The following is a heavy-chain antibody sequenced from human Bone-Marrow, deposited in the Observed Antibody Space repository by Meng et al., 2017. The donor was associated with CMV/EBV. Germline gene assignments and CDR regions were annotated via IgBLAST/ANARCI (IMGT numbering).Heavy chain of an antibody. V-gene: IGHV3-11*04. CDR3: ARCLSDYHILTSRVNYYGMDV. CDR2: IGDGGSTI. CDR1: GFTFSDYY. Sequence: GGSLRLSCAASGFTFSDYYMSWIRQAPGKGLEWVSYIGDGGSTIYYVDSVKGRFTISRDNSKNTLFLQMNSLRAEDTAVYYCARCLSDYHILTSRVNYYGMDVCGQGTTVAVSS. D-gene: IGHD3-9*01. J-gene: IGHJ6*02.